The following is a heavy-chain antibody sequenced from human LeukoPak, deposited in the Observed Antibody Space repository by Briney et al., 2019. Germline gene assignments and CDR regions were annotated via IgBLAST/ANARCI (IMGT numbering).Heavy chain of an antibody. CDR2: ISSSSNYI. D-gene: IGHD3-3*01. CDR1: GFTFNNYC. J-gene: IGHJ4*02. Sequence: KAGGSPRLSCAASGFTFNNYCMNWVRQAPGKGLEWVSSISSSSNYIYYADSVKGRFTVSRDNAKNSLYLQMNSLRAEDTAVYYCARDLTDDFWSGYHFDYWGQGTLVTVSS. CDR3: ARDLTDDFWSGYHFDY. V-gene: IGHV3-21*01.